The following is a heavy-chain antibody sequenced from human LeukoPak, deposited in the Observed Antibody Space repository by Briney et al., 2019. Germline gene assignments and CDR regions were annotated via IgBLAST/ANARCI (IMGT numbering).Heavy chain of an antibody. J-gene: IGHJ4*02. Sequence: LPGGSLRLSCAASGFTFSSYAMSWVRQAPGKGLEWVLAISGSGGSTYYADSVKGRFTISRDNSKNTLYLQMNSLRAEDTAVYYCAKDRQPYCGGDCYYDYWGQGTLVTVSS. V-gene: IGHV3-23*01. CDR2: ISGSGGST. D-gene: IGHD2-21*02. CDR3: AKDRQPYCGGDCYYDY. CDR1: GFTFSSYA.